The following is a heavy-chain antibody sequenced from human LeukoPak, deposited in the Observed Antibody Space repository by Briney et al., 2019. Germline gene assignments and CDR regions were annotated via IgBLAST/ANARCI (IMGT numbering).Heavy chain of an antibody. CDR3: ARLEKQQRGFYFDY. D-gene: IGHD6-13*01. CDR2: IYADGST. CDR1: GFTVSSDY. J-gene: IGHJ4*02. V-gene: IGHV3-53*01. Sequence: GGSLRLSCAASGFTVSSDYVSWVRQAPGKGLEWVSVIYADGSTYYADSVKGQFTISRDNSKNTVYLQVNALRAEDTALYYCARLEKQQRGFYFDYWGQGTLVTVSS.